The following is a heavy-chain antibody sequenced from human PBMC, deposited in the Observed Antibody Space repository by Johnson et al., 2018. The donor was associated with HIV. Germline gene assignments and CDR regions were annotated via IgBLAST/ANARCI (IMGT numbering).Heavy chain of an antibody. D-gene: IGHD5-12*01. CDR2: IYSGGST. V-gene: IGHV3-66*01. CDR1: GFTVSITY. Sequence: VQVVESGGGLVQPGGSLRLSCEASGFTVSITYMSWVRQAPGKGLEWVSVIYSGGSTYYADSVKGRFTISRDNSKNTLYLQMNSLRAEDTAVYYCARVKVATINAFDIWGQGTMVTVSS. J-gene: IGHJ3*02. CDR3: ARVKVATINAFDI.